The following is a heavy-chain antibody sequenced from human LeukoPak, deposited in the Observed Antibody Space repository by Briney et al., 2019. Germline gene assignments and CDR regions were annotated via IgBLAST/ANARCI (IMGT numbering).Heavy chain of an antibody. J-gene: IGHJ2*01. CDR1: GYTFTSYG. CDR2: ISAYNGNT. V-gene: IGHV1-18*01. Sequence: ASVKVSCKASGYTFTSYGISWVRQAPGQGLEWMGWISAYNGNTNYAQKLQGRVTMTTDTSTSTAYMELRSLRSDDTAVYYCAREAVAGLVYWYFDLWGRGTLVTVSS. D-gene: IGHD6-19*01. CDR3: AREAVAGLVYWYFDL.